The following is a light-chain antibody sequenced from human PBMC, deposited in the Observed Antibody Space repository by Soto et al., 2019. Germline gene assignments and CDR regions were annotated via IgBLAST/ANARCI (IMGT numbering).Light chain of an antibody. CDR1: SSDVGAFNY. CDR2: DVS. J-gene: IGLJ2*01. Sequence: QSALTQPASVSGSPGHSITISCTGTSSDVGAFNYVSWYQQHPGKAPRLMIYDVSNRPSGVSNRFSGSKSGNTASLTISGLQAEDEADYYFSSYRHSRTVVFGGGTKLTVL. CDR3: SSYRHSRTVV. V-gene: IGLV2-14*01.